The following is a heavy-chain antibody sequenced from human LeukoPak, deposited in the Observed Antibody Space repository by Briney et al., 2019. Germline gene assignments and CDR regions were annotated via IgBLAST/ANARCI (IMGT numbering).Heavy chain of an antibody. CDR2: IYYSGSN. CDR1: GGSITSYY. CDR3: ARAWIQVWSPHESFDY. V-gene: IGHV4-59*01. J-gene: IGHJ4*02. D-gene: IGHD5-18*01. Sequence: ETLSLSCTVSGGSITSYYWSWVRQPPGKGLEWVGYIYYSGSNNYNPSLKSRVTISVDTSKNQFSLKLSSMTAADTAVYYCARAWIQVWSPHESFDYWGQGTLVTVSS.